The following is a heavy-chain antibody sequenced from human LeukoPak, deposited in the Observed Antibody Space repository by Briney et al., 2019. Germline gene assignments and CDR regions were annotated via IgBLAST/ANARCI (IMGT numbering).Heavy chain of an antibody. J-gene: IGHJ6*03. D-gene: IGHD5-18*01. CDR1: GDAISRYY. V-gene: IGHV4-59*12. CDR2: IYYSGST. Sequence: SETLSLTCTVSGDAISRYYWSWIRQPPGKGLEWIGYIYYSGSTNYNPSLKSRVTISVDTSKNQSSLKLSSVTAADTAVYYCARGYSYGYWYMDVWGKGTTVTISS. CDR3: ARGYSYGYWYMDV.